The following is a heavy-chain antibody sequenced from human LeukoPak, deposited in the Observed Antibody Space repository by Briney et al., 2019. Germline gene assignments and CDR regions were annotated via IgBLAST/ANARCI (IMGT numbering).Heavy chain of an antibody. V-gene: IGHV1-46*01. CDR2: INPSGHST. Sequence: ASVKVSCKASGYTFTRYYMHWVRQAPGQGLEWMGIINPSGHSTSYAQKFQGRVTMTRDTSTSTVYMELSSPCSEDMSLYYCARVGCGGDCYADAFDIWGQGTMVTVSS. D-gene: IGHD2-21*02. J-gene: IGHJ3*02. CDR3: ARVGCGGDCYADAFDI. CDR1: GYTFTRYY.